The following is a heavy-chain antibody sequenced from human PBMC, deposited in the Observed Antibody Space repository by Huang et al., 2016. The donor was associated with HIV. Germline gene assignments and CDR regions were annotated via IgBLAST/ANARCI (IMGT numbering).Heavy chain of an antibody. CDR3: ALYSNSWYPNY. D-gene: IGHD6-13*01. V-gene: IGHV3-21*01. CDR2: ISTVSSYI. Sequence: EVQLVESGGGLVKPGGSLRLSCAASGFTFSTYSMNWVRQARGKGREWVSSISTVSSYIDYADSVRGRFTISRDNAKNSLYLQMNSLRAEDTAVYYCALYSNSWYPNYWGQGTLVTVSS. CDR1: GFTFSTYS. J-gene: IGHJ4*02.